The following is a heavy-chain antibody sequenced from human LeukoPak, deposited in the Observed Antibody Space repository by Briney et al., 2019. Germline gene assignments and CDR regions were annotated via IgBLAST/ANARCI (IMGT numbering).Heavy chain of an antibody. CDR2: ISGSGGST. V-gene: IGHV3-23*01. CDR3: AKGQGVI. Sequence: GGSLRLSCAASGFTFNNYGMSWVRQAPGKGLEWVSSISGSGGSTYYSDSVKGRFTISRDNSKNTLYLQMNSLRAEDTAVYYCAKGQGVIWGQGTLVTVSS. CDR1: GFTFNNYG. D-gene: IGHD3-10*01. J-gene: IGHJ4*02.